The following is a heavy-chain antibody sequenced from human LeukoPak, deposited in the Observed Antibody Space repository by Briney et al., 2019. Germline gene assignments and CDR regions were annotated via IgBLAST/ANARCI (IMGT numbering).Heavy chain of an antibody. J-gene: IGHJ4*02. CDR3: ARGRIAAAGTAGY. Sequence: PSETLSLTCAVYGGSFSGYYWSWIRQPPGKGLEWIGEINHSGSTNYNPSLKSRVTISVDTSKNQFSLKLSSVTAADTAVYYCARGRIAAAGTAGYWGQGTLVTVSS. V-gene: IGHV4-34*01. CDR2: INHSGST. CDR1: GGSFSGYY. D-gene: IGHD6-13*01.